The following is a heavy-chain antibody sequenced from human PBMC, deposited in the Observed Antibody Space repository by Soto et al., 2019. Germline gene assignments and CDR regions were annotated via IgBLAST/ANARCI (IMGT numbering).Heavy chain of an antibody. CDR1: GYTLTELS. V-gene: IGHV1-24*01. J-gene: IGHJ6*02. CDR2: FDPEDGET. CDR3: AASPSFWQNYYYGAMDV. Sequence: GASVKVSCKVSGYTLTELSMHWVRQAPGKGLEWMGGFDPEDGETIYAQKFQGRVTITRDLSTNTIYMDLSGLRSEDTAVYYCAASPSFWQNYYYGAMDVWGQGTTVTVSS.